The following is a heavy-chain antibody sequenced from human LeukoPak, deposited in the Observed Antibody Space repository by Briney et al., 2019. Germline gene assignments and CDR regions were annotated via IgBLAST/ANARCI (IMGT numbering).Heavy chain of an antibody. CDR1: GYTFTSYD. CDR3: ARPYSSSSYWFDP. CDR2: MNPNSGNT. V-gene: IGHV1-8*01. D-gene: IGHD6-6*01. J-gene: IGHJ5*02. Sequence: ASVKVSCKASGYTFTSYDINWVRQAPGQGLEWMGGMNPNSGNTGYAQKFQGRVTMTRDTSISTAYMELSSLRSEDTAVYYCARPYSSSSYWFDPWGQGTLVTVSS.